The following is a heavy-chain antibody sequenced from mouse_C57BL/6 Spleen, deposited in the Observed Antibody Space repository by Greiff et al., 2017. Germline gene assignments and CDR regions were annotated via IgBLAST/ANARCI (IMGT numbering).Heavy chain of an antibody. V-gene: IGHV1-55*01. Sequence: QVQLQQPGAELVKPGASVKMSCKASGYTFTSYWITWVKQRPGQGLEWIGDIYPGSGSTNYNEKFKSKATLTVDTSSSTAYMQLSSLTSEDSAVXYCARRGYGSSSAWFAYWGQGTLVTVSA. CDR1: GYTFTSYW. CDR2: IYPGSGST. D-gene: IGHD1-1*01. J-gene: IGHJ3*01. CDR3: ARRGYGSSSAWFAY.